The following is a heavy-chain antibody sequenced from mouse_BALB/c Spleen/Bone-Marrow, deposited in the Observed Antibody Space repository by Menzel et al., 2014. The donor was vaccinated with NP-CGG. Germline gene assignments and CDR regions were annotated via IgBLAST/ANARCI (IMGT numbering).Heavy chain of an antibody. CDR1: GYSFTSYW. V-gene: IGHV1-61*01. J-gene: IGHJ4*01. D-gene: IGHD2-4*01. CDR3: ARDYDGYYAMDY. CDR2: IYPSDSET. Sequence: VQLQESGAELVRPGASVKLSCKASGYSFTSYWMNWVKQRPGQGLEWIGMIYPSDSETRLNQKFKDKATLTVDKSSSTAYMQLSSPTSEDSAVYYCARDYDGYYAMDYWGQGTSVTVSS.